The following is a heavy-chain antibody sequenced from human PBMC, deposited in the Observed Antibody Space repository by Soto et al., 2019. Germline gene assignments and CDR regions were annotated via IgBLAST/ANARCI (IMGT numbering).Heavy chain of an antibody. CDR3: AKDTIRLGFCSGGTCYSDS. V-gene: IGHV4-39*02. Sequence: QLQLRESGPGLVKPSETLSLTCSVSGDSVSSISHYWAWIRLSPGKGLEWIGSIDYTGHPYYNPSRRSRVTLSLDTSKNQFSLKRRSVTAADTAVYYCAKDTIRLGFCSGGTCYSDSWGQGTLVTVSS. CDR1: GDSVSSISHY. D-gene: IGHD2-15*01. CDR2: IDYTGHP. J-gene: IGHJ4*03.